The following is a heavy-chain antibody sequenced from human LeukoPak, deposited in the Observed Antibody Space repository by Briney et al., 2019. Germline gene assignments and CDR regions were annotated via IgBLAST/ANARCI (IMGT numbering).Heavy chain of an antibody. Sequence: GGSLRLSCAASGFTFSNYWMHWVRQAPGKGLVWVSRINSDGSSTSYADSVKGRFTISRDNAKNTLYLQMNSLRAEDTAVYYRARDRGSYYYDSSGFFDYWGQGTLVTVSS. D-gene: IGHD3-22*01. J-gene: IGHJ4*02. CDR2: INSDGSST. CDR1: GFTFSNYW. CDR3: ARDRGSYYYDSSGFFDY. V-gene: IGHV3-74*01.